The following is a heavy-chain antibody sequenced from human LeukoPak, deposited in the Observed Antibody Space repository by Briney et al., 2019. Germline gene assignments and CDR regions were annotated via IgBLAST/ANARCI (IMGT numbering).Heavy chain of an antibody. Sequence: ASVKVSCKASGYTFTGYYMHWVRQAPGQGLEWMGWINPNSGGTNYAQKFQGRVTMTRDTSISTAYMELSRLRSDDTAVYYCARVAGGYYYDSSGYYGDIWGQGTMVTVSS. J-gene: IGHJ3*02. D-gene: IGHD3-22*01. CDR1: GYTFTGYY. CDR3: ARVAGGYYYDSSGYYGDI. CDR2: INPNSGGT. V-gene: IGHV1-2*02.